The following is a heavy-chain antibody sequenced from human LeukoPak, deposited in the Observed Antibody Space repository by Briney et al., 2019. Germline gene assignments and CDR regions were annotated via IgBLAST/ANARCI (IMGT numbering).Heavy chain of an antibody. CDR2: TYYSGST. Sequence: SETLSLTCTVSGGSISGSTYYWGWIRQPPGKGLEWIGSTYYSGSTYYNPSLKSRVTISVDTSKNQFSLKPSSVTAADTAVYYCARHGRATVVTTGTNWFDPWGQGTLVTVSS. CDR3: ARHGRATVVTTGTNWFDP. CDR1: GGSISGSTYY. V-gene: IGHV4-39*01. D-gene: IGHD4-23*01. J-gene: IGHJ5*02.